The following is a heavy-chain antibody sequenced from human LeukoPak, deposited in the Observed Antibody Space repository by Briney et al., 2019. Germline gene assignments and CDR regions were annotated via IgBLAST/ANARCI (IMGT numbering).Heavy chain of an antibody. CDR2: ISYDGSNK. Sequence: GGSLRLSCAASGFTFSSYAMHWVRQAPGKGLEWVAVISYDGSNKYYADSVKGRFTISRGNSKNTLYLQMNSLRAEDTAVYYCASVGPQGAWGQGTMVTVSS. CDR1: GFTFSSYA. D-gene: IGHD1-26*01. CDR3: ASVGPQGA. V-gene: IGHV3-30-3*01. J-gene: IGHJ3*01.